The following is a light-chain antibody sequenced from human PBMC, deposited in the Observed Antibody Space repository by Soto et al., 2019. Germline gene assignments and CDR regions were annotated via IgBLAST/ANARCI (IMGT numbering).Light chain of an antibody. CDR2: SNN. Sequence: QSVVTQPPSASGTPGQRVTISCSGSSSNIGSNTVSWYRHLPGTAPKLLIYSNNQRPSGVPDRFSGSKSGTSASLAISGLQSEDEADYYCAAWDDTLNGLCVFGTGTKVTVL. CDR1: SSNIGSNT. J-gene: IGLJ1*01. V-gene: IGLV1-44*01. CDR3: AAWDDTLNGLCV.